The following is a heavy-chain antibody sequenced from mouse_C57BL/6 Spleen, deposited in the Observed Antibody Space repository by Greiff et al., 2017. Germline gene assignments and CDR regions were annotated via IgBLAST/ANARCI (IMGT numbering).Heavy chain of an antibody. D-gene: IGHD1-1*01. CDR1: GYTFTDYE. Sequence: VQLQQSGAELVRPGASVTLSCKASGYTFTDYEMHWVKQTPVHGLEWIGAIDPETGGTAYNQKFKGKAILTADKSSSTAYMELRSLTSEDSAVYYCTRNYYGSRYYFDDWGQGTTLTVSS. CDR3: TRNYYGSRYYFDD. J-gene: IGHJ2*01. V-gene: IGHV1-15*01. CDR2: IDPETGGT.